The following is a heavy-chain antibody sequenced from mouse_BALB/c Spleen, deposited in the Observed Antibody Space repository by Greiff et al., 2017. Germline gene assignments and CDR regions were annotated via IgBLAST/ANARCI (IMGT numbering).Heavy chain of an antibody. CDR3: ARYRYDGTYPSSFAY. V-gene: IGHV1-9*01. J-gene: IGHJ3*01. D-gene: IGHD2-14*01. CDR2: ILPGSGST. Sequence: QVQLQQSGAELMKPGASVKISCKATGYTFSSYWIEWVKQRPGHGLEWIGEILPGSGSTNYNEKFKGKATFTADTSSNTAYMQLSSLTSEDSAVYYCARYRYDGTYPSSFAYWGQGTLVTVSA. CDR1: GYTFSSYW.